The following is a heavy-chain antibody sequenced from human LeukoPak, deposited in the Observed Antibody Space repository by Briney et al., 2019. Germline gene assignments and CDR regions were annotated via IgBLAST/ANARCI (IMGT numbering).Heavy chain of an antibody. D-gene: IGHD3-22*01. CDR1: GGTFSSYA. V-gene: IGHV1-69*04. Sequence: ASVKVSCKASGGTFSSYAISWVRQAPGQGLEWMGRIIPILGIANYAQKFQGRVTITADKSTSTAYMELSSLRSEDTAVYYCASSENYYDSSGYLTKFDHWGQGTLVTVSS. CDR2: IIPILGIA. CDR3: ASSENYYDSSGYLTKFDH. J-gene: IGHJ4*02.